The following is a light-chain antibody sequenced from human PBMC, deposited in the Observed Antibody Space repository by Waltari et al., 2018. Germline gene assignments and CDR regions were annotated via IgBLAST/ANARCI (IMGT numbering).Light chain of an antibody. J-gene: IGLJ3*02. CDR3: CAYAGSWIWV. Sequence: QAALTQPASVSGSPGQSITISCTGSNSDVGNYNLVSWYQKHPGKAPKLIIYEVTNRPSGISDRFSGFKTGNTAALTCSGVQAEDEADYSCCAYAGSWIWVFGGGTELTVL. CDR1: NSDVGNYNL. CDR2: EVT. V-gene: IGLV2-23*02.